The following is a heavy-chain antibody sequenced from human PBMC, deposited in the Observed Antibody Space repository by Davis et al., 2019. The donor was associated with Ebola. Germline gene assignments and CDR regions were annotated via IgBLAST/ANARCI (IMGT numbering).Heavy chain of an antibody. Sequence: GESLKISCAASGFIVSNNYMSWVRQAPGKGLEWVSVIYSGGSTYYADSVKGRFTISRDNSKNTLYLQMNSLRAEDTAVYYCASNWNYVPHWGQGTLVTVSS. CDR1: GFIVSNNY. CDR2: IYSGGST. D-gene: IGHD1-7*01. CDR3: ASNWNYVPH. V-gene: IGHV3-66*01. J-gene: IGHJ4*02.